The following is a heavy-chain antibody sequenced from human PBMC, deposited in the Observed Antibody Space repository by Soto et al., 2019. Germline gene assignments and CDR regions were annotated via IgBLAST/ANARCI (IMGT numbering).Heavy chain of an antibody. CDR1: GYTFSDNG. Sequence: ASVKVSCKAPGYTFSDNGISWVRQAPGQGLEWMGWISTYTGRTNYAQKFQGRVTLTTATSTTTAYMNLRSLSPDDTDVDLYAREGTFAPGGNQPIDVWGQGTLVTVSS. D-gene: IGHD3-10*01. CDR2: ISTYTGRT. J-gene: IGHJ4*03. CDR3: AREGTFAPGGNQPIDV. V-gene: IGHV1-18*04.